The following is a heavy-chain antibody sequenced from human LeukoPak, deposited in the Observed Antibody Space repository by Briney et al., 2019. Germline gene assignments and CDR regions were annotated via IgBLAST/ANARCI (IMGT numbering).Heavy chain of an antibody. CDR3: AKDPWVVGDPDVADFQH. J-gene: IGHJ1*01. CDR1: GFTFSSYA. V-gene: IGHV3-23*01. Sequence: GGSLRLSCAASGFTFSSYAMSWVRQAPGKGLEWVSSINDSGGSTYYADSVKGRLTISRDNSKNTLYLQMNSLRAEDTAVYYCAKDPWVVGDPDVADFQHWGQGTLVTVSS. D-gene: IGHD1-26*01. CDR2: INDSGGST.